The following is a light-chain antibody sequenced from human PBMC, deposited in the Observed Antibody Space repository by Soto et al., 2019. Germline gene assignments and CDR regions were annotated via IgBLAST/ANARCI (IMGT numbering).Light chain of an antibody. V-gene: IGKV3-20*01. CDR3: QQYNNWLRT. J-gene: IGKJ1*01. CDR2: GAR. CDR1: QSVTISY. Sequence: EVVLTQSPGTLSLSPGERATLSCRASQSVTISYLAWFQQKPGQAPRLLIYGARSRATGVPDRFSASGSGTDFSLTISRLEPEDFAVYYCQQYNNWLRTFGQGTKV.